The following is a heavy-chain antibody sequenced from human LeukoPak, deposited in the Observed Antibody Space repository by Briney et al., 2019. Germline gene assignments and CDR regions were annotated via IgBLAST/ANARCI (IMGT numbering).Heavy chain of an antibody. CDR3: ARGGLLWFRPKFDY. CDR2: INHSGST. J-gene: IGHJ4*02. V-gene: IGHV4-34*01. D-gene: IGHD3-10*01. Sequence: SETLSLTCAVYGGSFSGYYWSWIRQPPGKGLEWIGEINHSGSTNYNPSLKSRVTISVDTSKNQFSLKLSSVTAADTAVYYCARGGLLWFRPKFDYWGQGTLVTVSS. CDR1: GGSFSGYY.